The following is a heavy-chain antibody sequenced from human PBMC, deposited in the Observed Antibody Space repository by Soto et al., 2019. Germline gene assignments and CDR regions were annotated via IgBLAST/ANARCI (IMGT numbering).Heavy chain of an antibody. CDR3: ATREDSFGLYQTQDRFDL. D-gene: IGHD5-18*01. J-gene: IGHJ5*02. CDR1: GYTLTELS. Sequence: GASVKVSCKVSGYTLTELSMHWVRQAPGKGLEWMGGFDPEDGETIYAQKFQGRVTMTEDTSTDTAYMELSSLRSEDTAVYYCATREDSFGLYQTQDRFDLCGQGTLV. CDR2: FDPEDGET. V-gene: IGHV1-24*01.